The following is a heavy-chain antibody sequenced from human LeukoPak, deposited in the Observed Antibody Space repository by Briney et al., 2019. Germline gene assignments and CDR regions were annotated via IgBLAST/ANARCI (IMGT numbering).Heavy chain of an antibody. CDR1: GFTFDDYA. CDR3: AKDAYDILTGPLDY. D-gene: IGHD3-9*01. J-gene: IGHJ4*02. Sequence: GGSLRLSCAASGFTFDDYAMHWVRQAPGKGLEWVSGISWNSGSIGYADSVKGRFTISRDNAKNSLYLQMNSLRAEDTALYYCAKDAYDILTGPLDYWGQGTLVTVSS. V-gene: IGHV3-9*01. CDR2: ISWNSGSI.